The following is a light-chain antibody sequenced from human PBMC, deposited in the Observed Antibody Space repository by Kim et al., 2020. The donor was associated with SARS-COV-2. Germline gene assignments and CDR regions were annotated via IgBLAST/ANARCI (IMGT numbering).Light chain of an antibody. CDR1: KSVSSN. CDR2: GAA. CDR3: QQYNNWPLT. J-gene: IGKJ4*01. V-gene: IGKV3-15*01. Sequence: GSPGERASHSCRARKSVSSNLAWYQQKPGQAPRLLIYGAATRATDIPARFSGSGSGTEFTLTISSLQSEDFAVYYCQQYNNWPLTFGGGTKVDIK.